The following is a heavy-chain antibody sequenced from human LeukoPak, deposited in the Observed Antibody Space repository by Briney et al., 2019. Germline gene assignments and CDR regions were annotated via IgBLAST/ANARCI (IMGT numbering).Heavy chain of an antibody. CDR2: IIPIFGTA. Sequence: VASVKVSCKASGGTFISYAISWVRQAPGQGLEWMGGIIPIFGTANYAQKFQGGVTITADKSTSTAYMELSSLRSEDTAVYYCARDFSGYDFLGYSYGNFDYWGLGTLVTVSS. J-gene: IGHJ4*02. CDR3: ARDFSGYDFLGYSYGNFDY. CDR1: GGTFISYA. V-gene: IGHV1-69*06. D-gene: IGHD5-12*01.